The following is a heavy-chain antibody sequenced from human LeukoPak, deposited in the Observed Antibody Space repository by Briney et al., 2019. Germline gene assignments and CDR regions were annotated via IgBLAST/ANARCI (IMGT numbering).Heavy chain of an antibody. J-gene: IGHJ4*02. CDR1: EFTFSDDW. Sequence: GGSLRLCCAASEFTFSDDWMSWVRQAPGKGLEWVGRIKSKTDGGTTDYAAPVKGRFTISRDDSKNLLYLQMKSLTTDDTGVYYCSTGAFWGQGTLVTVSS. CDR2: IKSKTDGGTT. CDR3: STGAF. V-gene: IGHV3-15*01.